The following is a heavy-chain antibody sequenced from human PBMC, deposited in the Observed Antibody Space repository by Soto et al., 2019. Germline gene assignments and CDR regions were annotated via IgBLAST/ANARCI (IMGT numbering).Heavy chain of an antibody. CDR3: ARDEGLPNTVTTLYGMDV. V-gene: IGHV1-69*12. D-gene: IGHD4-4*01. J-gene: IGHJ6*02. Sequence: QVQLVQSVAEVKKPGSSVKVSCKASGGTFSSYAISWVRQAPGQGLEWMGGIIPIFGTANYAQKFQGRVTITADESTSTAYMELSSLRSEDTAVYYCARDEGLPNTVTTLYGMDVWGQGTTVTVSS. CDR2: IIPIFGTA. CDR1: GGTFSSYA.